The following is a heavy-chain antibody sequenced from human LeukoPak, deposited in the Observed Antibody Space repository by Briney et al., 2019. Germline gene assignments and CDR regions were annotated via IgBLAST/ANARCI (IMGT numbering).Heavy chain of an antibody. Sequence: GGSLRLSCAAAGFIFEDYTMYWVRQPPGKGLEWVSLITYDGRDTKYADSVKGRFTTSRDDNKNSLFLQMSSLRHEDTALYYCGKHIGQDGRGHHYIDYWGQGTLVTVSS. J-gene: IGHJ4*02. CDR1: GFIFEDYT. V-gene: IGHV3-43*01. CDR3: GKHIGQDGRGHHYIDY. D-gene: IGHD5-24*01. CDR2: ITYDGRDT.